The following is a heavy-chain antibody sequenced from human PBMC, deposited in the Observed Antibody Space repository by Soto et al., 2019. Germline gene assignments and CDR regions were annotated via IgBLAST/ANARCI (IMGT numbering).Heavy chain of an antibody. CDR2: ISGGGGT. CDR3: AKGACSGGSCYGTDY. J-gene: IGHJ4*02. CDR1: GFTFSNNA. V-gene: IGHV3-23*01. Sequence: EVQVLESGGGLVQPGGSLRLSCAASGFTFSNNAMRWVRQAPGKGREWVSTISGGGGTYYADSVKGRFTISRDNYENTLYLQMNSLRAEDTAVYFCAKGACSGGSCYGTDYWGQGTLVTVSS. D-gene: IGHD2-15*01.